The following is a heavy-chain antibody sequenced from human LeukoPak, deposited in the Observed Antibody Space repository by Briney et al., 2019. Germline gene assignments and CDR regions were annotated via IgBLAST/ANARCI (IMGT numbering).Heavy chain of an antibody. CDR3: ARVPQYYYDSSGYFGY. J-gene: IGHJ4*02. D-gene: IGHD3-22*01. CDR1: GGSISSSSYY. Sequence: SETLSLTCTVSGGSISSSSYYWGWIRQPPGKGLEWIGSIYYSGSTYYNPSLKSRVTISVDTSKNQFSLKLSSVTAADTAVYYCARVPQYYYDSSGYFGYWGQGTLVTVSS. V-gene: IGHV4-39*01. CDR2: IYYSGST.